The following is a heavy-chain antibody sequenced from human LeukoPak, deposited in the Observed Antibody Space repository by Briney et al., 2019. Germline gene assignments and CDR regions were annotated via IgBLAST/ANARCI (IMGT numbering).Heavy chain of an antibody. D-gene: IGHD2-2*01. CDR3: ARLVVVCSSTSCRGGAFDI. CDR1: GYSFTSYW. V-gene: IGHV5-10-1*01. CDR2: IDPSDSYT. Sequence: GESLKISCKGSGYSFTSYWISWMRQMPGKGLEWMGRIDPSDSYTNYSPSFQGHVTISADKSISTAYLQWSSLKASDTAMYYCARLVVVCSSTSCRGGAFDIWGQGTMVTVSS. J-gene: IGHJ3*02.